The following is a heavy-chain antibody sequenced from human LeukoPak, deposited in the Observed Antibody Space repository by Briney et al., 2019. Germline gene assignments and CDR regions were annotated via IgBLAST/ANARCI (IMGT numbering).Heavy chain of an antibody. Sequence: SETLSLTCAVYGGSFSGYYWSWIRQPPGKGLEWIGEINHSGSTNYNPSLKSRVTISVDTSKNQFSLKLSSVTAADTAVYYCARGHILTGSLKAWGRGTLVTVSS. J-gene: IGHJ5*02. CDR2: INHSGST. CDR1: GGSFSGYY. D-gene: IGHD3-9*01. V-gene: IGHV4-34*01. CDR3: ARGHILTGSLKA.